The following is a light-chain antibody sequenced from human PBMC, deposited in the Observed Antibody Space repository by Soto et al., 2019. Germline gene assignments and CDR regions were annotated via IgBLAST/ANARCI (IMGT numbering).Light chain of an antibody. V-gene: IGKV1-39*01. J-gene: IGKJ1*01. Sequence: DIQMTQSPSSLSASVGDRVTITCRASQSISSYLNWYQQKPGKAPKLLIYAASSLQTGVPSRFSGSGSGRELALSIRCLYPEDYAAYYGLQSCRTPWTFGQGTKVEIK. CDR3: LQSCRTPWT. CDR2: AAS. CDR1: QSISSY.